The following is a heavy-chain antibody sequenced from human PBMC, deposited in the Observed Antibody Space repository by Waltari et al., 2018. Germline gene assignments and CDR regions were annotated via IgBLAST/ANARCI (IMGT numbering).Heavy chain of an antibody. V-gene: IGHV3-9*01. Sequence: EVQLVESGGGLVQPGRSLRLSCAASGFTFDDYAMHWVRQAPGKGLGRVSGISWNSGSIGYADSVKGRFTITRDNSNNTLYLQMNSLRAEDTAVYYCAKEGGYDNGAFDIWGQGTMVTVSS. CDR2: ISWNSGSI. J-gene: IGHJ3*02. D-gene: IGHD5-12*01. CDR1: GFTFDDYA. CDR3: AKEGGYDNGAFDI.